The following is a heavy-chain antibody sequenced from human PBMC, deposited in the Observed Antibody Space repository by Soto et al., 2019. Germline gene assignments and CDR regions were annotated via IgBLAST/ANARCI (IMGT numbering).Heavy chain of an antibody. D-gene: IGHD2-2*01. V-gene: IGHV1-69*02. CDR3: ARHRGYCSSTSCGNLMDV. Sequence: GASVKVSCKASVGTFSSYLISWLRQAPGQGLEWMGRIIPILGIANYAQKFQGRVTITADKSTSTAYMELSSLRSEDTAVYYCARHRGYCSSTSCGNLMDVWGKGTTVTVSS. J-gene: IGHJ6*04. CDR2: IIPILGIA. CDR1: VGTFSSYL.